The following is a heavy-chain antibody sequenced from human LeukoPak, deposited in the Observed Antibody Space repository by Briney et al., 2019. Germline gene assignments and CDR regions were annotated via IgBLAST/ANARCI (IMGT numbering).Heavy chain of an antibody. CDR1: AGTFNNYV. CDR3: ARGRGEDVELLHPFDS. CDR2: IIPMFGRA. D-gene: IGHD3-10*01. J-gene: IGHJ4*02. Sequence: SVKVSCKASAGTFNNYVINWVRQTPGQGLAWMGGIIPMFGRAYYAQGFQGRVTISADDSTGTAYMEVSRLRSEDTAVYYCARGRGEDVELLHPFDSWGQGTLVTVSS. V-gene: IGHV1-69*13.